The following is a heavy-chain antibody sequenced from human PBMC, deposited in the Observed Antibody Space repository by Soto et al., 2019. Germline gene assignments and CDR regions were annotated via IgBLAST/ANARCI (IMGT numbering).Heavy chain of an antibody. D-gene: IGHD2-2*01. CDR2: INSDGSST. CDR1: GFTFSSYW. Sequence: EVQLVESGGGLVQPGGSLRLSCAASGFTFSSYWMHWVRQAPGKGLVWVSRINSDGSSTSYADSVKGRFTISRDNAKNTLYQQMNSLRAEDTAVYYCASICCQLPGQYYYYGRDVWGQGTTVTVSS. V-gene: IGHV3-74*01. CDR3: ASICCQLPGQYYYYGRDV. J-gene: IGHJ6*02.